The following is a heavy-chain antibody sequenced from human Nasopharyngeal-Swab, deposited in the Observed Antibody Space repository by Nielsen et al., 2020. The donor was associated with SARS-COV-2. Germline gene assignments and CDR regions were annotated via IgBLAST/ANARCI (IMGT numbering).Heavy chain of an antibody. CDR2: ISSGPGTST. CDR3: AKERLTFGSGSYPDY. J-gene: IGHJ4*01. Sequence: GGSLRLSCAASGFTFSNYAINWIRQAPGKGLEWVSAISSGPGTSTYYADSVKGRFTISRDNSKNTLYLQMNSLRAGDTAVYYCAKERLTFGSGSYPDYWGQGTLVTVSS. CDR1: GFTFSNYA. D-gene: IGHD3-10*01. V-gene: IGHV3-23*01.